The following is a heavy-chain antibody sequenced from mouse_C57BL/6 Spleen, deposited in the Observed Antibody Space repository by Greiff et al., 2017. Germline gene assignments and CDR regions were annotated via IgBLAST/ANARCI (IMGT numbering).Heavy chain of an antibody. D-gene: IGHD1-1*01. Sequence: VQLKESGAELVKPGASVKLSCTASGFNIKDYYMHWVKQRTEQGLEWIGRIDPEDGETKYAPKFPGKATITVDTSSNTAYLQLGSLTSEDTAVYYCARGYYGSSSDYSAVDYWGQGTSVTVSS. CDR2: IDPEDGET. J-gene: IGHJ4*01. CDR1: GFNIKDYY. V-gene: IGHV14-2*01. CDR3: ARGYYGSSSDYSAVDY.